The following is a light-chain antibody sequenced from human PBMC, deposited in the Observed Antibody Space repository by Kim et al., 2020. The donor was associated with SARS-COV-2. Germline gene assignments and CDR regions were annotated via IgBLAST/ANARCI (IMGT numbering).Light chain of an antibody. J-gene: IGLJ1*01. CDR3: SSFTSRSTYV. CDR2: SVT. Sequence: GQSITISGTGSSTDFGPYNSVCWYQHHPGKPPKVIIYSVTRRPSGVSDRFSGSRSGNTASLTISGLQTEDEADYYCSSFTSRSTYVFGTGTKVTVL. V-gene: IGLV2-14*03. CDR1: STDFGPYNS.